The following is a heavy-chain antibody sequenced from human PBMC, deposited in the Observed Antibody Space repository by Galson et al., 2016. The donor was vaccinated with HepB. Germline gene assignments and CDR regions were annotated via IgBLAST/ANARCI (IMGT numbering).Heavy chain of an antibody. V-gene: IGHV4-31*03. CDR2: IDSSGST. D-gene: IGHD3-22*01. CDR3: ARAARSGYSVVDD. Sequence: TLSLTCTVSGGSISSIHYYWSWIRQHPGEGLEWIGHIDSSGSTYYNPSRKSGVTISRDTAKSQFFLKLSSVTAADTGVYYCARAARSGYSVVDDWGQGTLVTVSS. J-gene: IGHJ4*02. CDR1: GGSISSIHYY.